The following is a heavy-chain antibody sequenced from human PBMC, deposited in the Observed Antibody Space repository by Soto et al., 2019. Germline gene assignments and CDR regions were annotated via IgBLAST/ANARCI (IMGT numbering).Heavy chain of an antibody. CDR1: GYKFSSYA. J-gene: IGHJ5*02. CDR2: ITPNSGYT. D-gene: IGHD3-9*01. Sequence: QLQLMQSGGEARNPGASVKVSCEASGYKFSSYAISWLRQAPGQGLEWMGLITPNSGYTNYAQKFQGRLILTTDIPSSTAYMELTSLIYDDTAMYYCATSYDTGFDPWGQGTLVSVS. V-gene: IGHV1-18*01. CDR3: ATSYDTGFDP.